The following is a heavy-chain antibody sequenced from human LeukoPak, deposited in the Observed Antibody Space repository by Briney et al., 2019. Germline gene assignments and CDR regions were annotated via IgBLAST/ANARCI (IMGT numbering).Heavy chain of an antibody. CDR1: GFTFSSYA. CDR2: ISGSGGST. J-gene: IGHJ6*03. CDR3: AKRTLYYYDSNYMDV. V-gene: IGHV3-23*01. D-gene: IGHD3-22*01. Sequence: VGSLRLSCAASGFTFSSYAMSWVRQAPGKGLEWFSAISGSGGSTYYADSVKGRFTISRDNSKNTLYLQMNSLRAEDTAVYYCAKRTLYYYDSNYMDVWGKGTTVTVSS.